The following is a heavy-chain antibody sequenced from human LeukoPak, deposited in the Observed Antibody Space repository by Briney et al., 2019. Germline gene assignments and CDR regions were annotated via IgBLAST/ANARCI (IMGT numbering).Heavy chain of an antibody. CDR3: TRHGSGSGYDYYYYYGMDV. Sequence: GGSLRLSCAASGFTFSGSAMHWVRQASGKGLEWVGRIRSKANSYATAYAASVKGRFTISGDDSKNTAYLQMNSLKTEDTAVYYCTRHGSGSGYDYYYYYGMDVWGQGTTVTVSS. CDR2: IRSKANSYAT. V-gene: IGHV3-73*01. D-gene: IGHD3-22*01. J-gene: IGHJ6*02. CDR1: GFTFSGSA.